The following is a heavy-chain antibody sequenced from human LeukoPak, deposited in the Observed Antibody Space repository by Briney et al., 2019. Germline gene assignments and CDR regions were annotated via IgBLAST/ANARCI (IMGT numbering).Heavy chain of an antibody. Sequence: GASVKVPCKASRGTFSSYTISWVRQAPGQGLEWMGRIIPILGIANYAQKFQGRVTITADKSTSTAYMELSSLRSEDTAVYYCARGGYCSSTSCYTKPLDYWGQGTLVTVSS. CDR1: RGTFSSYT. CDR3: ARGGYCSSTSCYTKPLDY. V-gene: IGHV1-69*02. D-gene: IGHD2-2*02. CDR2: IIPILGIA. J-gene: IGHJ4*02.